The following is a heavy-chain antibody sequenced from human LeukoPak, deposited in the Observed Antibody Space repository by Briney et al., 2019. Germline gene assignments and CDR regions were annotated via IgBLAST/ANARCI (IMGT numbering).Heavy chain of an antibody. Sequence: PSETLSLTCTVSGGSISSYYWSWIRQPAGKGLEWIGRIYTSGSTNYNPSLKSRVTISVDTSKNQFSLKLSSVTAADTAVYYCARESLSVAELYYFDYWGQGTLVTVSS. J-gene: IGHJ4*02. CDR1: GGSISSYY. D-gene: IGHD6-19*01. CDR3: ARESLSVAELYYFDY. V-gene: IGHV4-4*07. CDR2: IYTSGST.